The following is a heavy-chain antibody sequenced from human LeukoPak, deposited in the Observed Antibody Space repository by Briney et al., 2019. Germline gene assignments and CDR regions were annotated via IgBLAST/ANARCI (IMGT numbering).Heavy chain of an antibody. V-gene: IGHV4-61*02. CDR2: IYTSGST. CDR1: GGSISGGSYY. Sequence: SETLSLTCTVSGGSISGGSYYWSWIRQPAGKGLEWIGRIYTSGSTNYNPSLKSRVTISVDTSKNQFSLKLSSVTAADTAVYYCARQGNVDYYMDVWGKGTTVTVSS. D-gene: IGHD1-1*01. J-gene: IGHJ6*03. CDR3: ARQGNVDYYMDV.